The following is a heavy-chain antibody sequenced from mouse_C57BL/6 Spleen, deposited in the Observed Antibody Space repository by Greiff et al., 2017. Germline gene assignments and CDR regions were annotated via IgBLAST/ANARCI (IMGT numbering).Heavy chain of an antibody. CDR1: GYSFTSYY. CDR3: AGLDYFEY. CDR2: IYPGSGNT. J-gene: IGHJ2*01. V-gene: IGHV1-66*01. Sequence: VQVVESGPELVKPGASVKISCKASGYSFTSYYIHWVKQRPGQGLEWIGWIYPGSGNTKYNETFKGKATLTADTSSSTAYMQLSSLTSEDAAVYYCAGLDYFEYWGQGTTLTVSS.